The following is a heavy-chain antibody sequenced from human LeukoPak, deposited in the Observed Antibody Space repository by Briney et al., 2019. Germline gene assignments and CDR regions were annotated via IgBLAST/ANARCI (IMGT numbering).Heavy chain of an antibody. CDR1: GFTFSSYS. D-gene: IGHD3-10*01. V-gene: IGHV3-21*01. J-gene: IGHJ3*02. Sequence: PGGSLRLSCAASGFTFSSYSMNWVRQAPGKGLEWVSSISSSSSYIYYADSVKGRFTISRDNAKNSLYLQMNSLGAEDTAVYYCARTYYYGSGSYYDAFDIWGQGTMVTVSS. CDR2: ISSSSSYI. CDR3: ARTYYYGSGSYYDAFDI.